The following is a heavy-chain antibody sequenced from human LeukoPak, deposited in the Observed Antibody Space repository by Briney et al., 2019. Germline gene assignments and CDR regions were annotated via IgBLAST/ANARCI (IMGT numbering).Heavy chain of an antibody. D-gene: IGHD3-10*01. V-gene: IGHV4-34*01. CDR3: AASLWFGIYPDY. CDR2: FNHNWGA. CDR1: SGSFSGYY. J-gene: IGHJ4*02. Sequence: PSETLSLTCAVYSGSFSGYYWTWFRHPPGKGLEWIGEFNHNWGANYNPPLKSRVTISVDTSNNHLSLSLNSVTTADTAVYYCAASLWFGIYPDYWGQGSLVTVSS.